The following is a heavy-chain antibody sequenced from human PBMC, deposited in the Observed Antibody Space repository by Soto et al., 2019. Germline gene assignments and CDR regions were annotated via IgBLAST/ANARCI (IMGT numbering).Heavy chain of an antibody. Sequence: GGSLRLSCEASGFVFTNFWMHWVRHVPGKGLVWVARIDTSGHSTNYAESVKGRFTISRDNAKNTVSLQMDSLRVEDTGVYYCAKDSWYFDLWSQGSQVTVSS. J-gene: IGHJ4*02. D-gene: IGHD6-13*01. CDR1: GFVFTNFW. CDR2: IDTSGHST. V-gene: IGHV3-74*01. CDR3: AKDSWYFDL.